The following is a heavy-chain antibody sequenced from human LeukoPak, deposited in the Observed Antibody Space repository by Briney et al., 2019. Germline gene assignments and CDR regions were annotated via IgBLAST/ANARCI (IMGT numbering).Heavy chain of an antibody. CDR3: ARGGDYGDYWLDY. CDR2: IYYSGST. J-gene: IGHJ4*02. V-gene: IGHV4-59*01. D-gene: IGHD4-17*01. Sequence: SETLSLTCTVSGGSISSYYWSWIRQPPGNGLEWIGYIYYSGSTNYNPSLKSRVTISVDTSKNQFSLKLSSVTAADTAVYYCARGGDYGDYWLDYWGQGTLVTVSS. CDR1: GGSISSYY.